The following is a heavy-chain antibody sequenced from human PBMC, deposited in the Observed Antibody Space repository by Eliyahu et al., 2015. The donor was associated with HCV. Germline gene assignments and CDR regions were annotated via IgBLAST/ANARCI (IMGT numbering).Heavy chain of an antibody. CDR1: GFPFSSYS. D-gene: IGHD3-9*01. CDR2: ISSSSSYI. J-gene: IGHJ4*02. Sequence: EVQLVESGGGLVKPGGSLRLXCAASGFPFSSYSMNWVRQAPGKGLEWVSSISSSSSYIYYADSVKGRFTISRDNAKNSLYLQMNSLRAEDTAVYYCARDDPRLGYFDYWGQGTLVTVSS. V-gene: IGHV3-21*01. CDR3: ARDDPRLGYFDY.